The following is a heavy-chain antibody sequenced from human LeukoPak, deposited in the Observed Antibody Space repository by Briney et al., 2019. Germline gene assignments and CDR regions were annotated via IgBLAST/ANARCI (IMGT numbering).Heavy chain of an antibody. J-gene: IGHJ4*02. CDR2: ISYDGSNK. V-gene: IGHV3-30-3*01. CDR3: ARDHRATIDY. CDR1: GFTFSSYA. Sequence: GGSLRLSCAASGFTFSSYAMHWVRQAPGKGLEWVAVISYDGSNKYYADSVKGRFTISRDNSKNTLYLQMNSQRAEDTAVYYCARDHRATIDYWGQGTLVTVSS. D-gene: IGHD1-26*01.